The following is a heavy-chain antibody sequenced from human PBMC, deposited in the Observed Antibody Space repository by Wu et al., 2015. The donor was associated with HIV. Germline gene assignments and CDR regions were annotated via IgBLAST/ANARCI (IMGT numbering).Heavy chain of an antibody. CDR3: ARRNSSLVGTVYQYYGMDV. CDR1: GHTFAAYY. J-gene: IGHJ6*02. CDR2: IQPNSGVT. Sequence: QVQLVQSGADVKEPGASLKVSCKASGHTFAAYYVHWVRQAPGQGLEWMGWIQPNSGVTKNAQTFRGRLTMTRDTSINTVYMELSRLRFDDTALYYCARRNSSLVGTVYQYYGMDVWAKGPRSP. V-gene: IGHV1-2*02. D-gene: IGHD6-13*01.